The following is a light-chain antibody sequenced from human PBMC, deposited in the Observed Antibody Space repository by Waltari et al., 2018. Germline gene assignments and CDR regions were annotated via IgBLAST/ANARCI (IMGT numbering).Light chain of an antibody. CDR3: QQTYRTPRT. CDR2: GAT. CDR1: QRISSY. V-gene: IGKV1-39*01. Sequence: DIQMTQSPSSLPASVGDRVTISCRESQRISSYLNWYQQKPGKAPRLLIYGATSLQSGVPSRFSGSGSGTDFTLTISSLQPEDFATYYCQQTYRTPRTFGQGTKVDI. J-gene: IGKJ1*01.